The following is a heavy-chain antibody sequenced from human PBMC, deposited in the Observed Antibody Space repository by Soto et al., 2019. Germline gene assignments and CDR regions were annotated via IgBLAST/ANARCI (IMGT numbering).Heavy chain of an antibody. CDR3: AKVWDQPSYYYYYMDV. V-gene: IGHV3-23*01. CDR1: GFTFENFA. CDR2: ITGSTGGT. D-gene: IGHD1-26*01. Sequence: EVQLLESGGGLGQPGASLRLSCAASGFTFENFAMSWVRQAPGKGLEWVSAITGSTGGTQYADTVKGRFTISRDNSKNTLYLQMNSLRADDTAVYYCAKVWDQPSYYYYYMDVWGKGTTVTVSS. J-gene: IGHJ6*03.